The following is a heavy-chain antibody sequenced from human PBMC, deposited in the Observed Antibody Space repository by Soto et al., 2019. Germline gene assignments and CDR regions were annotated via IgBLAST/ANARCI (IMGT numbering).Heavy chain of an antibody. CDR3: ARILEDIVVVPAASRDY. CDR1: GYSFTSYW. V-gene: IGHV5-10-1*01. J-gene: IGHJ4*02. Sequence: GESLKISCKGSGYSFTSYWISWVRQMPGKGLEWRGRIDPSDSYTNYSQSFQGHVTISANKSISTAYLQWSSLKASDTAMYYCARILEDIVVVPAASRDYWGQGTLVTVSS. CDR2: IDPSDSYT. D-gene: IGHD2-2*01.